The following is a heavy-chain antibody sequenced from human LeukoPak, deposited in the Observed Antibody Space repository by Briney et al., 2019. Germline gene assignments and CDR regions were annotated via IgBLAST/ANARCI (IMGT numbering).Heavy chain of an antibody. CDR2: IWYDGSNK. V-gene: IGHV3-33*08. Sequence: QTGGSLRLSCAASGFTFRNYAMTWVRQAPGKGLEWVAVIWYDGSNKYYADSVKGRFTISRDNSKNTLYLQMNSLRAEDTAVYYCARDFTSGAFDIWGQGTMVTVSS. CDR1: GFTFRNYA. CDR3: ARDFTSGAFDI. J-gene: IGHJ3*02. D-gene: IGHD3-3*01.